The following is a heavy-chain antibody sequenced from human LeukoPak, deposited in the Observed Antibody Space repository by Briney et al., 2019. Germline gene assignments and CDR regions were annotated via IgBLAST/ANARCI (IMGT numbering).Heavy chain of an antibody. V-gene: IGHV3-48*02. J-gene: IGHJ4*02. CDR1: GLTVSSYS. CDR3: ARARASGRSGFDY. CDR2: IGSSSSTI. Sequence: GGSLRLSCVASGLTVSSYSMNWVRQAPGKGLEWVSYIGSSSSTIYYADSVKGRFTISRDNAKNSLDLQMNSLRDEDTAVYYCARARASGRSGFDYWGQGTLVTVSS. D-gene: IGHD2-15*01.